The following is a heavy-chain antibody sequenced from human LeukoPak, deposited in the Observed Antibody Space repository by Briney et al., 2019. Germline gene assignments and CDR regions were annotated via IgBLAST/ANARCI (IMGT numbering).Heavy chain of an antibody. CDR3: ARAQKKYYYDSSGYHSRDYFDY. CDR2: IYYSGSS. V-gene: IGHV4-59*01. CDR1: GGAISSYY. J-gene: IGHJ4*02. Sequence: SETLSLTCIVSGGAISSYYWSWIRQPPGKGLEWIGHIYYSGSSNYNPSLKSRVTISVDTSKNQFSLKLSSVTAADTAVYYCARAQKKYYYDSSGYHSRDYFDYWGQGTLVTVSS. D-gene: IGHD3-22*01.